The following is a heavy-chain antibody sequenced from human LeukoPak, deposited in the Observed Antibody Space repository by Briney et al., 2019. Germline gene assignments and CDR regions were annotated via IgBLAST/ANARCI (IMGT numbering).Heavy chain of an antibody. D-gene: IGHD3-9*01. V-gene: IGHV1-2*06. CDR3: ARSPGPVYFDWLPRVDYFDY. Sequence: GASVKVSCKASGYTFTGYYMHWVRQAPGQGLEWMGRINANSGGTNYAQKFQGRVTMTRDTSISTAYMELSRLRSDDTAVYYCARSPGPVYFDWLPRVDYFDYWGQGTLVTVSS. CDR1: GYTFTGYY. CDR2: INANSGGT. J-gene: IGHJ4*02.